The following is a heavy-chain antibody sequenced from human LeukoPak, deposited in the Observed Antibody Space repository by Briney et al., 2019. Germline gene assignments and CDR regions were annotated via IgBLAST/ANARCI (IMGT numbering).Heavy chain of an antibody. CDR3: ARLGRGVAVAGFDY. J-gene: IGHJ4*02. V-gene: IGHV4-39*01. CDR2: IYYSGST. CDR1: GGSISSSSYY. Sequence: TSETLSLTCTVSGGSISSSSYYWGCIRQPPGKGLEWIGSIYYSGSTYYNPSLKSRVTISVDTSKNQFSLKLSSVTAADTAVYYCARLGRGVAVAGFDYWGQGTLVTVSS. D-gene: IGHD6-19*01.